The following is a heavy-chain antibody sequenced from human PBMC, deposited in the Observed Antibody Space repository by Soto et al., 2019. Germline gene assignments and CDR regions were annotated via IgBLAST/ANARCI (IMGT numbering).Heavy chain of an antibody. CDR1: GGSISSSSYY. V-gene: IGHV4-39*01. CDR3: ARSKLGDDAFDI. Sequence: QLQLQESGPGLVKPSETLSLTCTVSGGSISSSSYYWGWIRQPPGKGLEWIGSIYYSGSTYYNPSLKRRVTISVDTSKNLCSLKLSSVTAADTAVYYCARSKLGDDAFDIWGQGTMVTVSS. J-gene: IGHJ3*02. CDR2: IYYSGST. D-gene: IGHD3-16*01.